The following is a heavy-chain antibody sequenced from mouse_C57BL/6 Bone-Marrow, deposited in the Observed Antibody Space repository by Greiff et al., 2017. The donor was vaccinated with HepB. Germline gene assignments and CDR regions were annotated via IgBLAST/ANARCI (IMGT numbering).Heavy chain of an antibody. CDR1: GYTFTDYN. J-gene: IGHJ1*03. Sequence: EVQLQQSGPELVKPGASVKIPCKASGYTFTDYNMDWVKQSHGKSLEWIGDINPNNGGTTYNQKFKGKATLTVDKSSSTAYMELRSLTSEDTAVYYCARGYYGSSRYWYFDVWGTGTTVTVSS. CDR2: INPNNGGT. CDR3: ARGYYGSSRYWYFDV. D-gene: IGHD1-1*01. V-gene: IGHV1-18*01.